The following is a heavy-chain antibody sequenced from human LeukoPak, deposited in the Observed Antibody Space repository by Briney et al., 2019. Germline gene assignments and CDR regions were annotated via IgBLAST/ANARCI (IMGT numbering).Heavy chain of an antibody. D-gene: IGHD3-10*01. V-gene: IGHV4-61*08. Sequence: SETLSLTCAVSGGSISSGGYSWSWIRQPPGKGLEWIGYIYYSGSTNYNPSLKSRVTISVDTSKNQFSLKLSSVTAADTAVYYCARERSMVRGVSWFDPWGQGTLVTVSS. CDR3: ARERSMVRGVSWFDP. CDR1: GGSISSGGYS. J-gene: IGHJ5*02. CDR2: IYYSGST.